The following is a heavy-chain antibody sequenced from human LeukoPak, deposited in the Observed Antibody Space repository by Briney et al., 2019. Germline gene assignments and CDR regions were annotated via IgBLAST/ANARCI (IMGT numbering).Heavy chain of an antibody. Sequence: GVSLRLYCAASGFTFSSYSMNWVRHAPVNGLEWVSSISSSSSYIYYADSVKGRFTISRDNAKNSLYLQMNSLRAEDTAVYYCARVLPGYWGQGTLVTVSS. D-gene: IGHD1-14*01. CDR1: GFTFSSYS. J-gene: IGHJ4*02. CDR3: ARVLPGY. CDR2: ISSSSSYI. V-gene: IGHV3-21*01.